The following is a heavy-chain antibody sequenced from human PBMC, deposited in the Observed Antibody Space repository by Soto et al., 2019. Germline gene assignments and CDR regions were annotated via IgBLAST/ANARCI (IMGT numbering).Heavy chain of an antibody. CDR3: ARDSASYSSSSGSYWYFDL. CDR2: ISSGSATI. J-gene: IGHJ2*01. D-gene: IGHD6-6*01. V-gene: IGHV3-48*02. Sequence: EVQLVESGGGLVQPGGSLRLSCVASGFTFSSYSMNWVRQAPGKGLEWVSYISSGSATIYYADSVKGRFTISRDNDKNSRYLQMNGLRDDDTAVYYCARDSASYSSSSGSYWYFDLWGRGTLVTVSS. CDR1: GFTFSSYS.